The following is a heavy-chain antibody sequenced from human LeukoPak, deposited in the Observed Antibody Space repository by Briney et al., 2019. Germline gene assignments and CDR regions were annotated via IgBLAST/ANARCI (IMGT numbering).Heavy chain of an antibody. J-gene: IGHJ4*02. CDR3: ARDGSGWSSDY. Sequence: PGGSLRLSCAASGFDFRKYGIHWVRQAPGKGLEWVAIMWNDGMTGKCADSVRGRFSVSRDNSKNTVYLEMDSLRADDTSVYYCARDGSGWSSDYWGQGTLVTVSS. V-gene: IGHV3-33*01. CDR2: MWNDGMTG. CDR1: GFDFRKYG. D-gene: IGHD6-19*01.